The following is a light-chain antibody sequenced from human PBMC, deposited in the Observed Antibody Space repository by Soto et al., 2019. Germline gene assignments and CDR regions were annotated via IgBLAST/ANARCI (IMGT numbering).Light chain of an antibody. CDR3: QQSNDWLPLT. J-gene: IGKJ4*01. CDR2: AAS. CDR1: QSVRDN. Sequence: ETVLTQSPATLSVSPGERVTLSCRASQSVRDNLAWYQPKPGQGPRLVIYAASTTATGIPPRLGGSGAGTDSTITISSLETEVLALSYVQQSNDWLPLTFGGGTKVEIK. V-gene: IGKV3-15*01.